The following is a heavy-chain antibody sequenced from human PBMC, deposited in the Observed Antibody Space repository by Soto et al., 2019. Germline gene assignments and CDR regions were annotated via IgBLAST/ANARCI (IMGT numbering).Heavy chain of an antibody. Sequence: EVQLVESGGGLVKPGGSLTLSCAASGFAVRSYNMNWVRQAPGKGLEWVASISSGSSNIYYADSVKGRFTISRDNAKNSLFLQMDSLRAADSAVYYCASATVVAATFDFWGQGTLVTVSS. CDR1: GFAVRSYN. CDR2: ISSGSSNI. J-gene: IGHJ4*02. D-gene: IGHD2-15*01. CDR3: ASATVVAATFDF. V-gene: IGHV3-21*01.